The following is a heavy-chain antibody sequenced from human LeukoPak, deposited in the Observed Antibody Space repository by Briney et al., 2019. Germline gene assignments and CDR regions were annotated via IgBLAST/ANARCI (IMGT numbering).Heavy chain of an antibody. D-gene: IGHD2-21*02. CDR2: IYYSGST. CDR1: GGSISSNSYY. V-gene: IGHV4-39*02. Sequence: SETLSLTCTVSGGSISSNSYYWGWIRQPPGKGLEWIGSIYYSGSTYYNPSLKSRVTISVDTSKNQFSLKLSSVTAADTAVYYCARDVYCGGDCYLGGIDYWGQGTLVTVSS. CDR3: ARDVYCGGDCYLGGIDY. J-gene: IGHJ4*02.